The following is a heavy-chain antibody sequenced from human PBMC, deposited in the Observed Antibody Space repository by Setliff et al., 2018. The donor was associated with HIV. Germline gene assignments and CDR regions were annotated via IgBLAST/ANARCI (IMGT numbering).Heavy chain of an antibody. CDR2: IYYTGST. Sequence: SETLSLTCTVSGASISSSSHHWAWIRQPPGKGLEYIGNIYYTGSTHHNPPLESRVATSVDTSKNQFSLKLSSVTAADTAVYYCARIVRWELVATSTFFYYYMDVWGKGTTVTV. J-gene: IGHJ6*03. CDR3: ARIVRWELVATSTFFYYYMDV. CDR1: GASISSSSHH. D-gene: IGHD1-26*01. V-gene: IGHV4-39*01.